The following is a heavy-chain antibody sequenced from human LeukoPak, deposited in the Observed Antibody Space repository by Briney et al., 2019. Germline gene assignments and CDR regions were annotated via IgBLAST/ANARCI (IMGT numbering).Heavy chain of an antibody. D-gene: IGHD6-19*01. Sequence: GGSLRLSCAASGFTFSSYGMHSVRQAPGKGLEWVAVISYDGSNKYYADSVKGRFTISRDNSKNTLYLQMNSLRAEDTAVYYCAKDRPSGWQKGDYYYGMDVWGQGTTVTVSS. CDR3: AKDRPSGWQKGDYYYGMDV. CDR2: ISYDGSNK. J-gene: IGHJ6*02. CDR1: GFTFSSYG. V-gene: IGHV3-30*18.